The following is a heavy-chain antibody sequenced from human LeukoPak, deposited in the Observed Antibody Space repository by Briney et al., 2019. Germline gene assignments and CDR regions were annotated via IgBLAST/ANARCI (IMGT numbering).Heavy chain of an antibody. CDR2: ISSSGSTI. Sequence: GGSLRLSCAASGFTFSDYYMSWIRQAPGKGLEWVSYISSSGSTIYYADSVKGRFTISRDNAKNSLYLQMNSLRAEDTAVYYCARGRAYFDWLPENFGYWGQGTLVTVSS. J-gene: IGHJ4*02. V-gene: IGHV3-11*01. D-gene: IGHD3-9*01. CDR1: GFTFSDYY. CDR3: ARGRAYFDWLPENFGY.